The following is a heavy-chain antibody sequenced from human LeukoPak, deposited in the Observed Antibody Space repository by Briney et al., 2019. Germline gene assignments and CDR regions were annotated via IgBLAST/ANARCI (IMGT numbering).Heavy chain of an antibody. J-gene: IGHJ6*03. CDR1: GGSFSGYY. CDR3: ARGRRVATIYYYYYMDV. V-gene: IGHV4-34*01. CDR2: INHSGST. D-gene: IGHD5-12*01. Sequence: SETLSLTCAVYGGSFSGYYWSWIRQPPGKGLEWIGEINHSGSTNYNPSLKSRVTISVDTSKNQFSLKLSSVTAADTAVYYCARGRRVATIYYYYYMDVWGKGTTVTVSS.